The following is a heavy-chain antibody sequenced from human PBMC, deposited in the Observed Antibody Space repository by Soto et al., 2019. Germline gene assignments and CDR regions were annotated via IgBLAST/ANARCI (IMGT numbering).Heavy chain of an antibody. D-gene: IGHD6-19*01. CDR2: IYSDGNT. CDR3: AKGVPGIAVAGTGYFQH. CDR1: VFPVSNNY. J-gene: IGHJ1*01. Sequence: GGSMRLSCAASVFPVSNNYMSWVRQAPGKGLEWVSLIYSDGNTYYADSVKGRFTISRDNSKNTLYLQMNSLRAEDTAVYYCAKGVPGIAVAGTGYFQHWGQGTLVTVSS. V-gene: IGHV3-53*01.